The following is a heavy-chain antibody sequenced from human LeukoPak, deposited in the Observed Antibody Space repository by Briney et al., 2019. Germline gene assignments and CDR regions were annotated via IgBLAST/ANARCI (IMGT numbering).Heavy chain of an antibody. V-gene: IGHV4-30-4*08. CDR1: GGSISSGDYY. D-gene: IGHD2-15*01. CDR3: AKLGCSGGSCYSAY. CDR2: IYYTGNT. J-gene: IGHJ4*02. Sequence: SQTLSLTCTVSGGSISSGDYYWSWIRQPPGKGLEWIGHIYYTGNTYYNPSLRSPVTISVDTSKNQFFLEVSSVTATDTAVYYCAKLGCSGGSCYSAYWGQGTLVTVSS.